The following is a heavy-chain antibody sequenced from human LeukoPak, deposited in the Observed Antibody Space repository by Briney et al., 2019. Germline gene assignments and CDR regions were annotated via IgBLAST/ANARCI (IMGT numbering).Heavy chain of an antibody. D-gene: IGHD3-22*01. J-gene: IGHJ3*02. CDR2: INPNSGGT. V-gene: IGHV1-2*04. CDR1: GYTFTGYY. Sequence: GASVKVSCKASGYTFTGYYMHWVRQAPGQGLEWMGWINPNSGGTNYAQKFQGWVTMTRDTSISTAYMELSRLRSDDTAVYYCARGAPYYDRRFDAFDIWGQGTMVTVSS. CDR3: ARGAPYYDRRFDAFDI.